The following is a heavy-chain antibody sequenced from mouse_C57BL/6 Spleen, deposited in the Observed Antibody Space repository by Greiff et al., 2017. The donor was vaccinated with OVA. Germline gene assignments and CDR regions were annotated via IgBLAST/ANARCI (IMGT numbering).Heavy chain of an antibody. V-gene: IGHV1-82*01. CDR1: GYAFSSSW. D-gene: IGHD3-2*02. CDR2: IYPGDGDT. J-gene: IGHJ3*01. Sequence: VQLQQSGPELVKPGASVKISCKASGYAFSSSWMNWVKQRPGKGLEWIGRIYPGDGDTNYNGKFKGKATLTADKSSSTAYMQLRSLTSEDSAVYFCAAQATAWFAYWGQGTLVTVSA. CDR3: AAQATAWFAY.